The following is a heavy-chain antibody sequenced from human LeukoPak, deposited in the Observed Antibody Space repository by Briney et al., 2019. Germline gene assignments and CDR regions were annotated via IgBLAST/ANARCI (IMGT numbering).Heavy chain of an antibody. CDR1: GGSISSHY. V-gene: IGHV4-59*11. Sequence: SETLSLTCTVSGGSISSHYWSWIRQPPGKGLEWIGYVFYSGSTKYNPSPKSRATISIDTSKSQFSLKLSSLTAADTAVYYCARLLDAFDIWGQGTVVTVSS. CDR3: ARLLDAFDI. CDR2: VFYSGST. J-gene: IGHJ3*02.